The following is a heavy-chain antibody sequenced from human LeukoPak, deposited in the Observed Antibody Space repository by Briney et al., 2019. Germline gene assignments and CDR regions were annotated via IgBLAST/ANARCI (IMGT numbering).Heavy chain of an antibody. CDR1: GGSISDAAYY. D-gene: IGHD2-2*01. J-gene: IGHJ5*02. V-gene: IGHV4-31*03. CDR3: ARVGSVLGYCSSTSCPHYGP. CDR2: IYYSGST. Sequence: SQTLSLTCTVSGGSISDAAYYWSWIRQHPGEGLKWIGYIYYSGSTSYNPSLKSRVTISVGTSKNQFSLKLTSVTAADTAVYYCARVGSVLGYCSSTSCPHYGPWGQGTLVTVSS.